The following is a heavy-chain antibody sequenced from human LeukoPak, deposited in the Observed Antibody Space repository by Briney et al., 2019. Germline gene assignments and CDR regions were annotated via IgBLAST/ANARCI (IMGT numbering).Heavy chain of an antibody. CDR2: SRNKANSYTT. D-gene: IGHD6-13*01. Sequence: GGSLRLSCAASGFTFSDHYMDWVRQAPGKGLEWVARSRNKANSYTTEYGASVKGRFTISRDDSKNSLYLQMNSLKTEDTAVYYCATEKYSSSWSRFDYWGQGTLSPSPQ. J-gene: IGHJ4*02. CDR3: ATEKYSSSWSRFDY. V-gene: IGHV3-72*01. CDR1: GFTFSDHY.